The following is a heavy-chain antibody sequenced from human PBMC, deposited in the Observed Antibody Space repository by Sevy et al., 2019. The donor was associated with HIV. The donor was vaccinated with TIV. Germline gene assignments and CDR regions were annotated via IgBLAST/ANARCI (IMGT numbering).Heavy chain of an antibody. CDR2: IRGKTYGGTT. CDR1: GFTFGDYT. Sequence: GGSLRLSCTVSGFTFGDYTLSWVRQAPRKGLQWVAFIRGKTYGGTTEYAASLKVRFTISRDDSKSIAYLQMNSLKTEDTAVYYCTRVERAVDGGMDVWGMATTVTFSS. J-gene: IGHJ6*04. V-gene: IGHV3-49*04. D-gene: IGHD1-26*01. CDR3: TRVERAVDGGMDV.